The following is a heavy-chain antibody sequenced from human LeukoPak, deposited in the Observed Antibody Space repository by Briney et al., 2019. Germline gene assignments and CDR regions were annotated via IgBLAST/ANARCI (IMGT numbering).Heavy chain of an antibody. D-gene: IGHD5-18*01. J-gene: IGHJ4*02. CDR2: VSAYNGNT. CDR1: GYTFTSYG. CDR3: ARDSQGYSYGLTPFDY. V-gene: IGHV1-18*01. Sequence: ASVKVSCKASGYTFTSYGISWVRQAPGQGLEWMGWVSAYNGNTNYAQKLQGRVTMTTDTSTSTAYMELRSLRSDDTAVYYCARDSQGYSYGLTPFDYWGQGTLVTVSS.